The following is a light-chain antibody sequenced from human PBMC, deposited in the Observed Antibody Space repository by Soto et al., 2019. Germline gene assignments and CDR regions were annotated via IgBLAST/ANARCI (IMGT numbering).Light chain of an antibody. Sequence: EIVLTQSPATVSVSPGERATLSCRASQSVSSNLAWYQQKPGQAPRLLIYGTSSRATGIPDRFSGSGSGTDFTLTISRLEPEDFAVFYCQQYGSSITFGQGTRLEN. CDR2: GTS. V-gene: IGKV3-20*01. CDR1: QSVSSN. J-gene: IGKJ5*01. CDR3: QQYGSSIT.